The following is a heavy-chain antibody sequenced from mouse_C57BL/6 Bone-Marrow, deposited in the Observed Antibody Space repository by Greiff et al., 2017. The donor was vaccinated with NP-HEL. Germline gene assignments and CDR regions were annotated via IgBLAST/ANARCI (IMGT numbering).Heavy chain of an antibody. CDR1: GYTFTSYG. CDR3: ARSGGRRHPFAY. V-gene: IGHV1-81*01. D-gene: IGHD1-1*02. J-gene: IGHJ3*01. Sequence: VQLQQSGAELARPGASVKLSCKASGYTFTSYGISWVKQRPGQGLEWIGELYPRSGNTYYNEKFKGKATLTADKSSSTAYMELRRLTSEDSAVYFCARSGGRRHPFAYWGQGTLVTVSA. CDR2: LYPRSGNT.